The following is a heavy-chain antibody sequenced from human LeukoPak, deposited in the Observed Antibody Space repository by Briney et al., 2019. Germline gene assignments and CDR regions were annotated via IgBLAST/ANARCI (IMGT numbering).Heavy chain of an antibody. CDR3: ETGTTNYYYGMDV. Sequence: PGRSLRLSCAASGFTFSSYGMHWVRQAPGKGLEWVAVISYDGSNKYYADSVKGRFTISRDNSKNTLYLQMNSLRAEDTAVYYCETGTTNYYYGMDVWGQGTTVTVSS. V-gene: IGHV3-30*03. CDR2: ISYDGSNK. CDR1: GFTFSSYG. J-gene: IGHJ6*02. D-gene: IGHD1-1*01.